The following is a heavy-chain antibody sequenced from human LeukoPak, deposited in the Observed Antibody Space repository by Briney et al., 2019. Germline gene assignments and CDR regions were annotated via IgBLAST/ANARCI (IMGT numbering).Heavy chain of an antibody. CDR2: IYYSGST. V-gene: IGHV4-30-4*08. D-gene: IGHD1-20*01. CDR3: ARERRYNWNANWFDP. CDR1: GGSISSGDYY. Sequence: SQTLSLTCTVSGGSISSGDYYWSWIRQPPGKGLEWIGYIYYSGSTYYNPSLKSRVTISVDTSKNQFSLKLSSVTAADTAVYYCARERRYNWNANWFDPWGQGTLVTVSS. J-gene: IGHJ5*02.